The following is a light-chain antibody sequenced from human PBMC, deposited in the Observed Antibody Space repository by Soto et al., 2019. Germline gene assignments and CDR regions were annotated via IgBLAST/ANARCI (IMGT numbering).Light chain of an antibody. CDR3: QQYESTPPT. CDR2: WAS. V-gene: IGKV4-1*01. J-gene: IGKJ2*01. Sequence: DIVMTQSPDSLAVSLGERATINCKSSQSVLYSSNNKNYFAWYQQRPGQPPKLLIYWASTRESGVPDRFSVSGSGTDFTLTITSLQAEDVAVYYCQQYESTPPTFGQGTKLEIK. CDR1: QSVLYSSNNKNY.